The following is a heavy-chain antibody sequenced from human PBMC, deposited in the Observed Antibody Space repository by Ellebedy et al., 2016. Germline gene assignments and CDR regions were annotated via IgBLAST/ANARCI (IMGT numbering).Heavy chain of an antibody. J-gene: IGHJ6*02. Sequence: SETLSLTCSVSGDSISSSNSYWGWTRQSPGKGLQWIGSIHYSGNTNYNPSLKSRIFMSVDTSKNQFSLQLNSVTPEDTAVYYCAKTIGYSYGLVKYYYGMDVWGQGTTVTVSS. D-gene: IGHD5-18*01. CDR3: AKTIGYSYGLVKYYYGMDV. CDR1: GDSISSSNSY. V-gene: IGHV4-39*07. CDR2: IHYSGNT.